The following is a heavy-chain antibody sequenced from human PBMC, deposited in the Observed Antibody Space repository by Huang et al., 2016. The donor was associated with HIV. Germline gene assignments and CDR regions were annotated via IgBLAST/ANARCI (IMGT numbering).Heavy chain of an antibody. CDR3: ARFGKRLPMLRGEDVIGDI. V-gene: IGHV3-30-3*01. CDR2: ISYDGNYT. CDR1: GFTLSDYA. D-gene: IGHD3-10*01. Sequence: QVQLVESGGGVVQPGRSLRLSCAASGFTLSDYAIHWVRQAPGKGLEWVALISYDGNYTFYSDSVRGRFTLSRDNFNNTLYLQMNSLRHEDTALYYCARFGKRLPMLRGEDVIGDIWGQGTMVIVSS. J-gene: IGHJ3*02.